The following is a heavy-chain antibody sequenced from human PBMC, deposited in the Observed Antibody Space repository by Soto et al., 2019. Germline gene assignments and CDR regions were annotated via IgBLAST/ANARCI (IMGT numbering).Heavy chain of an antibody. Sequence: GESLKISCKGSGYSFTSYWISWVRQMPGKGLEWMGRIDPSDSYTNYSPSFQGHVTISADESISTAYLQWSSLKASDTAIYYCETPVFYYQYDAFDIWGQGTMVTVSS. CDR3: ETPVFYYQYDAFDI. V-gene: IGHV5-10-1*01. CDR2: IDPSDSYT. CDR1: GYSFTSYW. J-gene: IGHJ3*02. D-gene: IGHD3-10*01.